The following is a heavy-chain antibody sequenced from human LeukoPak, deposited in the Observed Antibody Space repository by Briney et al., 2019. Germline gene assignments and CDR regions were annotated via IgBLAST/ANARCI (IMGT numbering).Heavy chain of an antibody. D-gene: IGHD3-22*01. V-gene: IGHV4-59*01. CDR3: VREGYDSSGYFLDY. Sequence: SETLSLTCSVSGGSISGYYWSWIRQSPGRGLEWMGYIHYSGSTDYNPSLKSRVTMSVDTSKNQCSLKLSSVTAADAAVYYCVREGYDSSGYFLDYWGQGTLVTVSS. CDR1: GGSISGYY. CDR2: IHYSGST. J-gene: IGHJ4*02.